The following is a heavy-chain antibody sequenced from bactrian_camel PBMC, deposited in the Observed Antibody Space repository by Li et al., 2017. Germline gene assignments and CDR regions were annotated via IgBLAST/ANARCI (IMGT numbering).Heavy chain of an antibody. CDR1: GNTYTRIC. V-gene: IGHV3S6*01. J-gene: IGHJ4*01. CDR2: IYSTGSAT. CDR3: VALAWGFNY. Sequence: VQAGQSLKLSCAASGNTYTRICMAWFRQAPGKGLEWVSTIYSTGSATYYPDSVKGRFTISRANTMNTAYLQMDSLKSEDTAQYYCVALAWGFNYWGQGTQVTVS. D-gene: IGHD1*01.